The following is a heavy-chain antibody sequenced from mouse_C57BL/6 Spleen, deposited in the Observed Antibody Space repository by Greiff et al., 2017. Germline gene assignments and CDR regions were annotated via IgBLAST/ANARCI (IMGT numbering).Heavy chain of an antibody. CDR3: VRHEDYYGSSPYYYAMDY. Sequence: EVQLQESGGGLVQPKGSLKLSCAASGFSFNTYAMNWVRQAPGKGLEWVDRIRSKSNNYATYYADSVKDRFTISRDDSESRLYLQMNNLNTEDTAMYYGVRHEDYYGSSPYYYAMDYWGQGTSVTVSS. V-gene: IGHV10-1*01. J-gene: IGHJ4*01. CDR2: IRSKSNNYAT. CDR1: GFSFNTYA. D-gene: IGHD1-1*01.